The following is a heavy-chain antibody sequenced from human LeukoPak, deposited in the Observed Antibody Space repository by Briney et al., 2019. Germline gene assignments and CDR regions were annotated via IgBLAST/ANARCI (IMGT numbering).Heavy chain of an antibody. Sequence: PGGSLRLSCAASGFTFSSYWMSWVRQAPGKGLEWVANIKQDGSEKYYVDSVKGRFTISRDNAKNSLYLQMNSLRAEDTAVYYCAKEDYYGSGSYRDFDYWGQGTLVTVSS. CDR2: IKQDGSEK. CDR3: AKEDYYGSGSYRDFDY. J-gene: IGHJ4*02. V-gene: IGHV3-7*03. CDR1: GFTFSSYW. D-gene: IGHD3-10*01.